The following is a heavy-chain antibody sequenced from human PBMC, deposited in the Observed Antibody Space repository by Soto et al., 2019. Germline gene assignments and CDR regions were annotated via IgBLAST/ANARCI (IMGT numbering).Heavy chain of an antibody. CDR3: ARARFQVLYGKPYFDS. Sequence: SETLSLTCTVSGGSITTGGSYWSWIRQHPGKGLEWIGNIYHSGNTYYNPSLKSRLTISVDTSKNHFSLMVDSVTAADTAVYYCARARFQVLYGKPYFDSWGQGTLVTAPQ. CDR2: IYHSGNT. V-gene: IGHV4-31*03. CDR1: GGSITTGGSY. D-gene: IGHD2-2*02. J-gene: IGHJ4*02.